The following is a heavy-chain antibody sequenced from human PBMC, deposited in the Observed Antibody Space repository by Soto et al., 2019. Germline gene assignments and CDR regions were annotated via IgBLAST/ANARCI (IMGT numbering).Heavy chain of an antibody. CDR1: RFSFSSYG. Sequence: GWSLRLSCAASRFSFSSYGVHWVRQAPGKGLEWVAVISYDGSNKYYADSVKGRFTISRDNSKNTLYLQMNSLRDEDTAVYYCAKDHYYDSSGLDYWGQGTRVTVS. V-gene: IGHV3-30*18. CDR3: AKDHYYDSSGLDY. CDR2: ISYDGSNK. J-gene: IGHJ4*02. D-gene: IGHD3-22*01.